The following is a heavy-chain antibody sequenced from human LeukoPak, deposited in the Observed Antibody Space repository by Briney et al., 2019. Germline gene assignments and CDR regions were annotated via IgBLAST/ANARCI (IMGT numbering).Heavy chain of an antibody. CDR2: IYYSGST. V-gene: IGHV4-39*07. D-gene: IGHD3-22*01. CDR3: ARVAGDSSGYSYYYYYYMDV. CDR1: GGSISSSSYY. J-gene: IGHJ6*03. Sequence: SETLSLTCTVSGGSISSSSYYWGWIRQPPGKGLEWIGSIYYSGSTYYNPSLKSRVTISVDTSKNQFSLKLSSVTAADTAVYYCARVAGDSSGYSYYYYYYMDVWGKGTTVTVSS.